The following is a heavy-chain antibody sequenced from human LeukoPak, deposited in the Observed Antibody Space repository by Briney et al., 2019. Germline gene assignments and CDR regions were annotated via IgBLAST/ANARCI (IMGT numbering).Heavy chain of an antibody. V-gene: IGHV3-48*03. J-gene: IGHJ6*02. D-gene: IGHD5-18*01. Sequence: GGSLRLSCAASGFTLSSDEMNWVRQVPGKGLEWVSYISSSGRTRYYADSVKGRFTISRENVKNSLYLQMDSLRAEDTALYYCARGYIGRGMDVWGQGTTVIVSS. CDR2: ISSSGRTR. CDR1: GFTLSSDE. CDR3: ARGYIGRGMDV.